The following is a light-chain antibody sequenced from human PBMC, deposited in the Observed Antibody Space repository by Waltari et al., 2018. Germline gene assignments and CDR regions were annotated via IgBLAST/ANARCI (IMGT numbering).Light chain of an antibody. V-gene: IGKV2-29*02. Sequence: DIVMTQTPLSLSVTPGQPASISCKSSESLLFSNGKTYMHWFLQRPGQSPQLLIYEVSSRLSGVPDRFSGSGSGTDFTLKISRVEAEDVGIYYCMQGIHLPLTFGGGTKVEIK. CDR3: MQGIHLPLT. CDR1: ESLLFSNGKTY. J-gene: IGKJ4*01. CDR2: EVS.